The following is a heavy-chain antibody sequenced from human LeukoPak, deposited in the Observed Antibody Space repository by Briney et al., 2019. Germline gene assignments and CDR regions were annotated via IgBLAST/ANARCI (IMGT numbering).Heavy chain of an antibody. Sequence: GASVKVSCKASGYTFTGYYMHWVRQAPGQGLEWMGWINPNSGGTNYAQKFQGRVTMTRDTSISTAYMELSRLRSDDTAVYYCARGRDIVGVPATIRDDYWGLGTLVTVSS. D-gene: IGHD2-2*02. CDR3: ARGRDIVGVPATIRDDY. J-gene: IGHJ4*02. V-gene: IGHV1-2*02. CDR2: INPNSGGT. CDR1: GYTFTGYY.